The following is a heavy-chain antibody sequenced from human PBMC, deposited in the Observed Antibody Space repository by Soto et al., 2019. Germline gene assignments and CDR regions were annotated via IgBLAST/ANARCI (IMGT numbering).Heavy chain of an antibody. CDR3: ARDAGGYSSGWYGHDDAFDI. Sequence: GASVKVSCKASGGTFSSYAISWVRQAPGQGLEWMGGIIPIFGTANYAQKFQGRVTITADESTSTAYMELSSLRSEGTAVYYCARDAGGYSSGWYGHDDAFDIWGQGTMVTVS. CDR2: IIPIFGTA. V-gene: IGHV1-69*13. J-gene: IGHJ3*02. D-gene: IGHD6-19*01. CDR1: GGTFSSYA.